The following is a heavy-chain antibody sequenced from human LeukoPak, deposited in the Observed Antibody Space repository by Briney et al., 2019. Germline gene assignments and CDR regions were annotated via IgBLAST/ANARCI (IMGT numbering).Heavy chain of an antibody. CDR3: AAAPYQLLRTPMDY. V-gene: IGHV3-9*01. Sequence: GGSLRLSCAASGFTFDDYAMHWVRQAPGKGLEWVSGISWNSGSIGYADSVKGRFTISRDNAKNSLYLQMNSLRAEDTALYYCAAAPYQLLRTPMDYWGQGTLVTVSS. D-gene: IGHD2-2*01. CDR1: GFTFDDYA. J-gene: IGHJ4*02. CDR2: ISWNSGSI.